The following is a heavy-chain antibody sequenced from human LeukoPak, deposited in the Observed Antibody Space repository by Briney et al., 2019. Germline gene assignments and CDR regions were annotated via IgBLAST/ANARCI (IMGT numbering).Heavy chain of an antibody. Sequence: SQTLSLTCVVSGDSVSSKNGAWNWIRQSPSRGLEWLGRTYYRSKWYNDYAESMEGRMTISQDKSKNQYSLHLNSVTPYDTAVYYCARDFGTTGWHTFDYWGQGTLVTVSS. D-gene: IGHD6-19*01. CDR3: ARDFGTTGWHTFDY. J-gene: IGHJ4*02. V-gene: IGHV6-1*01. CDR1: GDSVSSKNGA. CDR2: TYYRSKWYN.